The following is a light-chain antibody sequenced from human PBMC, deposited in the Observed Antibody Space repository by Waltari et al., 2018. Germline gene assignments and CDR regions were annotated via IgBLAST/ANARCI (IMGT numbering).Light chain of an antibody. CDR3: QQSYSTPQGT. Sequence: DIQMTQSPSSLSASVGDRVTLTCRASQGISSYLNWYQQKPGKAPKLLIYAASSLQSGVPSRFSGSGSGTDFTLTISSLQPEDFATYYCQQSYSTPQGTFGQGTKVEIK. V-gene: IGKV1-39*01. CDR2: AAS. CDR1: QGISSY. J-gene: IGKJ1*01.